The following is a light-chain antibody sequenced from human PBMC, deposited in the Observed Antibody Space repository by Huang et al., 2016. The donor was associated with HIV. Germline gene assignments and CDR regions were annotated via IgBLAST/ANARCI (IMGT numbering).Light chain of an antibody. Sequence: IVITQSPLSLPVTPGEPASISCRSSQSLLHSHGYHYLDGYRQKPGQAPQLLISLSSIRASGVPDRFSGSGSGTDFTLKISRVEAEDVGIYFCMQALQTPRTFGQGTRLEIK. V-gene: IGKV2-28*01. CDR2: LSS. J-gene: IGKJ5*01. CDR3: MQALQTPRT. CDR1: QSLLHSHGYHY.